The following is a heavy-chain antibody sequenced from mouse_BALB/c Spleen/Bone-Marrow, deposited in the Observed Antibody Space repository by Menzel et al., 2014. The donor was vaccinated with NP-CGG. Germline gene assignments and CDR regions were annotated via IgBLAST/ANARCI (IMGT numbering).Heavy chain of an antibody. CDR2: ISSGSSTI. D-gene: IGHD4-1*01. CDR1: GFAFSSFG. V-gene: IGHV5-17*02. CDR3: ARSWEDFDV. J-gene: IGHJ1*01. Sequence: EVKVVESGGGLVQPGGSRKLSCAASGFAFSSFGMHWVRQAPEKGLEWVAYISSGSSTIYYADTVKGRFTISRDNPKNTLFLQMTSLRSEDTAMYYCARSWEDFDVWGAGTTVTVSS.